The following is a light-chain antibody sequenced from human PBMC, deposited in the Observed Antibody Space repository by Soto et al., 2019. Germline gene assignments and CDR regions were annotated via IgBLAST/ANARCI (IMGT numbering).Light chain of an antibody. Sequence: QSVLTQPPSVSGAPGQRVTFSCTGNSSNIGAGYDVHWYHQLPGAAPRLIIYCNNNRPSGVPDRFSGSKSGTSASLAITGLQAEDEADYYCQSYDISLSGVVFGGGTQLTVL. V-gene: IGLV1-40*01. CDR2: CNN. J-gene: IGLJ7*01. CDR1: SSNIGAGYD. CDR3: QSYDISLSGVV.